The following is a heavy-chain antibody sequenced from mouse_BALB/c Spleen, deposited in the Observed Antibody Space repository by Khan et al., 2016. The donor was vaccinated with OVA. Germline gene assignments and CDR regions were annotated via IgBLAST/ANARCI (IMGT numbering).Heavy chain of an antibody. V-gene: IGHV2-9*02. D-gene: IGHD1-3*01. J-gene: IGHJ3*01. CDR3: ARAFYNGAWFAY. Sequence: QVQLKQSGPGLVAPSQTLSITCTVSGFSLSNYGVHWVRQPPGKGLEWLGVIWAGGSTNHNSALMSRLSISKDDSQSPVFLKMNSLHTDDASMYYCARAFYNGAWFAYWGQGTLVTVSA. CDR2: IWAGGST. CDR1: GFSLSNYG.